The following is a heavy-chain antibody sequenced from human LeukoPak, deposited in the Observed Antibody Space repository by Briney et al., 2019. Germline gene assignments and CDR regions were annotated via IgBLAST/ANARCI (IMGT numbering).Heavy chain of an antibody. V-gene: IGHV3-23*01. J-gene: IGHJ4*02. CDR1: GFTFSSYA. Sequence: GGSLRLSCAASGFTFSSYAMSWVRQAPGKGLEWVSAISGSGGSTYYADPVKGRFTISRDNSKNTLYLQMNSLRAEDTAVYYCAKGSHYYYDSSGDWGQGTLVTVSS. CDR2: ISGSGGST. CDR3: AKGSHYYYDSSGD. D-gene: IGHD3-22*01.